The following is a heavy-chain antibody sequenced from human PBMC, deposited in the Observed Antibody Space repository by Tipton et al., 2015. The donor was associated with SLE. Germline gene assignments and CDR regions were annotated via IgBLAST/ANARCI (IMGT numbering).Heavy chain of an antibody. CDR1: GGSISSHY. V-gene: IGHV4-59*11. D-gene: IGHD6-19*01. CDR2: IYYSGST. Sequence: TLSLTCTVSGGSISSHYWSWIRQPPGKGLEWIGYIYYSGSTNYNPPLKSRVTISVDTSKNQFSLKLSSVTAADTAVYYCARGGGSSGVFDYWGQGTLVTVSS. CDR3: ARGGGSSGVFDY. J-gene: IGHJ4*02.